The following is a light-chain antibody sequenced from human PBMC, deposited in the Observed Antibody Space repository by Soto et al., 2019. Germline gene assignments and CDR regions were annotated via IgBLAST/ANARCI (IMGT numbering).Light chain of an antibody. CDR3: SSYSTTSTLV. J-gene: IGLJ1*01. CDR1: SSDVGGNDY. CDR2: EVN. V-gene: IGLV2-14*01. Sequence: QSALTQPASVSGSPGQSVTISCTGASSDVGGNDYVSWYQQHPGKAPKLILYEVNNRPSGVSNHFSGSKSGNTASLIISGLHADDEADYYCSSYSTTSTLVFGSGTKVTVL.